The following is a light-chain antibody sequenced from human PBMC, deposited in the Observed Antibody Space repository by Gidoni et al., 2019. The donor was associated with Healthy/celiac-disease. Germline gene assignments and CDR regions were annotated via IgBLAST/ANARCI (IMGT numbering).Light chain of an antibody. CDR1: SSDVGGYNY. Sequence: QSALTQPVSVSGSPGQSITISRTGTSSDVGGYNYVSWYQQHPGKAPKLLIYDGSNRPAGVSNRFSGSKSGNTASLTISGLQAEDEADYYCSSYTSSSTVVFGGGTKLTVL. CDR3: SSYTSSSTVV. J-gene: IGLJ2*01. V-gene: IGLV2-14*01. CDR2: DGS.